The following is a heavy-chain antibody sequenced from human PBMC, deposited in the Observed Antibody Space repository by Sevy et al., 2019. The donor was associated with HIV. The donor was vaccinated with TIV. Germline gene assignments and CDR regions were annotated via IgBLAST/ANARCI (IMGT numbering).Heavy chain of an antibody. CDR1: GYTLTQLS. J-gene: IGHJ4*02. CDR3: ATTKDYYDSSGSPFDY. CDR2: FDPEDGET. Sequence: ASVKVSCKVSGYTLTQLSMHWVRQAPGKGREWMGSFDPEDGETLYAQNFQGRVTMTEDTSTDTAYMALSSLRSEDTAIYYCATTKDYYDSSGSPFDYWGQGTLVTVSS. D-gene: IGHD3-22*01. V-gene: IGHV1-24*01.